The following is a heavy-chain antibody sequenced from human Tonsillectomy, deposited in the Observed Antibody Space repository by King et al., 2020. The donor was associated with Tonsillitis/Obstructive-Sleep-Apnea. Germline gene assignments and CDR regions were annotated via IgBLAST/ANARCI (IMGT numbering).Heavy chain of an antibody. CDR3: ARGGPTVIAVGHNYMDV. D-gene: IGHD4-11*01. Sequence: QLVQSGAEVKKPGESLKISCKDSGYSFISYWIGWVRQMPGKGLEWMGIIYPGDSDTRYSPSFQGQVTISADKSINTAYLQWSSLNASDTAMYYCARGGPTVIAVGHNYMDVWGKGTTVTVSS. V-gene: IGHV5-51*01. J-gene: IGHJ6*03. CDR2: IYPGDSDT. CDR1: GYSFISYW.